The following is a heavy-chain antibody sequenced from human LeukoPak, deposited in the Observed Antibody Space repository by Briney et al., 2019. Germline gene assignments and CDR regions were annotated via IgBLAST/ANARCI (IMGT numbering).Heavy chain of an antibody. J-gene: IGHJ5*02. CDR2: INPNSGGT. Sequence: GASVKVSCKASGYTFTGYYMHWVRQAPGQGLEWMGWINPNSGGTNYAQKFQGRVTMTRDTSISTAYMELSRLRSDDTAVCYCARDGGYCSSTSCYRLLPNNWFDPWGQGTLVTVSS. V-gene: IGHV1-2*02. D-gene: IGHD2-2*01. CDR3: ARDGGYCSSTSCYRLLPNNWFDP. CDR1: GYTFTGYY.